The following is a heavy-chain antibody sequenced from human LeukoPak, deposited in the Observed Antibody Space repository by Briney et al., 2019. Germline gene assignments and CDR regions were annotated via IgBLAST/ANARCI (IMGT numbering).Heavy chain of an antibody. CDR3: ARDRIMPSAGEPFDY. CDR2: ISSDGRNI. V-gene: IGHV3-30-3*01. J-gene: IGHJ4*02. Sequence: PGGSLRLSCAASGFTFSTYSMHWVRQAPGKGLEWVAVISSDGRNIYYADSVKGRFTISRENSKNTLYLQMNSLSAEDMAVYYCARDRIMPSAGEPFDYWGQGTLVTVSS. CDR1: GFTFSTYS. D-gene: IGHD3-16*01.